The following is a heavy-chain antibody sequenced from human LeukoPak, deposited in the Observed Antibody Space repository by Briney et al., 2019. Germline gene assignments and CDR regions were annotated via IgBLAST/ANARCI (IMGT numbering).Heavy chain of an antibody. CDR1: GYTFNGYY. J-gene: IGHJ4*02. V-gene: IGHV1-2*02. D-gene: IGHD2-2*01. CDR2: INPNSGGA. CDR3: AKFYEYCSSTSCTGYFDY. Sequence: ASVKVSCKASGYTFNGYYMHWVRQAPGQGLEWMAWINPNSGGANQAQKFQGRVTMTRDTSISTAYMELSRLRSDDTAVYYCAKFYEYCSSTSCTGYFDYWGQGTLVTVSS.